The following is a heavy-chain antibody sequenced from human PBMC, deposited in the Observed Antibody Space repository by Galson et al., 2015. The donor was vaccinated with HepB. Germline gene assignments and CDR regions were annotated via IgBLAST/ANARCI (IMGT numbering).Heavy chain of an antibody. CDR3: ALSITFGDHYYYYYGMDV. D-gene: IGHD3-16*01. CDR1: GYTFTGYH. V-gene: IGHV1-2*04. J-gene: IGHJ6*02. CDR2: INPNSGGT. Sequence: SVKVSCKASGYTFTGYHMHWVRQAPGQGLEWMGWINPNSGGTNYAQKFQGWVTMTRDTSISTAYMELSRLRSDDTAVYYCALSITFGDHYYYYYGMDVWGQGTTVTISS.